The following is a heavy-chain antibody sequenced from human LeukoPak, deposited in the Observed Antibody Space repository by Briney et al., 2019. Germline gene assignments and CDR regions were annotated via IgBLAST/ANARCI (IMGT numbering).Heavy chain of an antibody. CDR2: ISSKTDGGTT. V-gene: IGHV3-15*01. CDR3: TTEYWYASNY. Sequence: PGGSLRLSCAASGFTFSNAWMTWVRQAPGKGLEWVGRISSKTDGGTTEYAAPVKGRFTISRDDSKNTPYLQMNSLKTEDTAVYYCTTEYWYASNYWGQGALVTVSS. D-gene: IGHD2-15*01. J-gene: IGHJ4*02. CDR1: GFTFSNAW.